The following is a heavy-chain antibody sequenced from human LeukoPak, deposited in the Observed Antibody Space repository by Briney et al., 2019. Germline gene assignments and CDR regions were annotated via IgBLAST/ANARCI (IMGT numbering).Heavy chain of an antibody. J-gene: IGHJ4*02. CDR3: ARLKAVTGTCDYFDY. Sequence: SETLSLTCTVSGGSVSSYHWSWIRQPPGKGLEWIAYIHYTGTTNYDPSLKSRVTISLDTAKKQFSLILTSVTSADTAVYFCARLKAVTGTCDYFDYWGQGILVTASS. CDR2: IHYTGTT. CDR1: GGSVSSYH. D-gene: IGHD6-19*01. V-gene: IGHV4-59*02.